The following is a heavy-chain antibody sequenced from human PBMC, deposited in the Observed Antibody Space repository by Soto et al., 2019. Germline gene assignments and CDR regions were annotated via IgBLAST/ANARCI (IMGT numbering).Heavy chain of an antibody. D-gene: IGHD3-10*01. CDR1: GFTFSSYG. Sequence: GGSLRLSCAASGFTFSSYGMHWVRQAPGKGLEWVAVIWYDGSNKYYADSVKGRFTISRDNSKNTLYLQMNSLRAEDTAVYYCARSREYYGSGTYYNHYYGMDVWGQGTTVPVSS. CDR2: IWYDGSNK. J-gene: IGHJ6*02. V-gene: IGHV3-33*01. CDR3: ARSREYYGSGTYYNHYYGMDV.